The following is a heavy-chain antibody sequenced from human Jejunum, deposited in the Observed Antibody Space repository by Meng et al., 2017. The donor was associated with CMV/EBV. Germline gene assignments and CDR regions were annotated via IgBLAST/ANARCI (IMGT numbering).Heavy chain of an antibody. D-gene: IGHD3-22*01. V-gene: IGHV4-30-4*08. CDR2: ISYSGST. CDR3: ASYYYDASGHNWFDA. CDR1: GSISSGDSY. Sequence: GSISSGDSYWSWIRQAPGKGLEWIGYISYSGSTYYNPSLKTRITISIDTSKAQFSLKMSSVTAADTAVYYCASYYYDASGHNWFDAWGRGILVTVSS. J-gene: IGHJ5*02.